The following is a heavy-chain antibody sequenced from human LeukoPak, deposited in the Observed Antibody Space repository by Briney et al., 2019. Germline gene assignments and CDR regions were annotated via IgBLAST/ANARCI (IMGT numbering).Heavy chain of an antibody. J-gene: IGHJ4*02. D-gene: IGHD6-13*01. CDR2: ISSSGSTI. CDR1: GFTFSDYY. Sequence: GGSLRLSCAASGFTFSDYYMSWIRQAPGKGLEWVSCISSSGSTIYYADSVKGRFTISRDNAKNSLYLQMNSLRAEDTAVYYCASVEIAAAGTYWGQGTLVTVSS. CDR3: ASVEIAAAGTY. V-gene: IGHV3-11*01.